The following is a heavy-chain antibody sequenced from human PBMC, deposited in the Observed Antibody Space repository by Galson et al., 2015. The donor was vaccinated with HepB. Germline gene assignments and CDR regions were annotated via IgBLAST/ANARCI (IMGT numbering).Heavy chain of an antibody. CDR3: ARGKGGDRYYFDY. CDR2: IGTAGDP. Sequence: SLRLSCAASGFTFSSYDMHWVRQATGKGLEWVSAIGTAGDPYYPGSVKGRFTISREDAKNSLYLQMNSLRAGDTAVYYCARGKGGDRYYFDYWGQGTLVTVSS. V-gene: IGHV3-13*05. J-gene: IGHJ4*02. D-gene: IGHD4-17*01. CDR1: GFTFSSYD.